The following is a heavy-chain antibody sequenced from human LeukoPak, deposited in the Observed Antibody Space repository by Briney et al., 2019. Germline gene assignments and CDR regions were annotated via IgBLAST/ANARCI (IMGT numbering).Heavy chain of an antibody. CDR2: VYNSGTT. J-gene: IGHJ4*02. D-gene: IGHD6-19*01. CDR1: GGFATYYG. Sequence: SETLSLTCTVSGGFATYYGWSWIRQPPGKGLEWIGFVYNSGTTKHNPSLKSRVTISRDTSRNQFSLKLASVTAADTAVYYCAREVVAGSSFDYWGQGTLVTVSS. CDR3: AREVVAGSSFDY. V-gene: IGHV4-59*02.